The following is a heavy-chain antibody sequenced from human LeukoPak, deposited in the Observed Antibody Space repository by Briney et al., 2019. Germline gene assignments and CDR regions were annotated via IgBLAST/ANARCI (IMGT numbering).Heavy chain of an antibody. J-gene: IGHJ5*02. Sequence: SETLSLTCTVSGGSITSYYWSWIRQPPGKGLEWIGHTYTSGSTNYNPSLKSRVTTSVDTSKNQISLKLSSVTAADTAVYYCARHGSARSPLGPWGQGTLVTVSS. CDR3: ARHGSARSPLGP. D-gene: IGHD3-10*01. CDR1: GGSITSYY. V-gene: IGHV4-4*09. CDR2: TYTSGST.